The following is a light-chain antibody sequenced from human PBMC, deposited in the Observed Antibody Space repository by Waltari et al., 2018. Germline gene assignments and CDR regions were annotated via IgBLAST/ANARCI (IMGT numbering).Light chain of an antibody. Sequence: DIVMTQSPDFLAVSLGERATINCQSRQSLFSTSNSKTYISWYQQKPGQPPKLLIYWASTRGSGVPDRFSGSGSGTDFTLTISSLQAEDVAVYYCHHYYIPPLTFGQGTRLEIK. J-gene: IGKJ5*01. CDR3: HHYYIPPLT. CDR2: WAS. V-gene: IGKV4-1*01. CDR1: QSLFSTSNSKTY.